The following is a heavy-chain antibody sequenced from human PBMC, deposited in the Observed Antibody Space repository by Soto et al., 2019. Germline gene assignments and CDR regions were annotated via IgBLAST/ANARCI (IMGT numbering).Heavy chain of an antibody. CDR1: GFTVSNNY. J-gene: IGHJ4*03. Sequence: GGSLRLSCAVSGFTVSNNYMSWVRQAPGKGLEGVSVIYSGGYTAYGDSVKGRFTISRDNSKNTLYLQMNSLRAEDTALYYCAKKEEYDYVWGKSPLDWGQGTLVTVSS. CDR2: IYSGGYT. CDR3: AKKEEYDYVWGKSPLD. V-gene: IGHV3-53*01. D-gene: IGHD3-16*01.